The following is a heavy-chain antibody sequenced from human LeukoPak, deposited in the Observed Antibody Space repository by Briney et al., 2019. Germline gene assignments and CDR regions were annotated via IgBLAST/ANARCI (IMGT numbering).Heavy chain of an antibody. V-gene: IGHV5-51*01. J-gene: IGHJ5*02. Sequence: KPGESLKISCKASGYSFTYYWIGWVRQMPGKGLEWMGIMYPGDSNIRYSPSFQGQVTISADKSISTAYLQWGSLKASDTGMYYCARMSNIEADGDWFDPWGQGTLVTVSS. CDR1: GYSFTYYW. CDR3: ARMSNIEADGDWFDP. CDR2: MYPGDSNI. D-gene: IGHD6-13*01.